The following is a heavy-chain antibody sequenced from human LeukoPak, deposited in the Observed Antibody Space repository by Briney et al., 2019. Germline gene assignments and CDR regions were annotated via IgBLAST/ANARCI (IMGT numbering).Heavy chain of an antibody. CDR2: IYTSGST. CDR1: GGSISNY. J-gene: IGHJ5*02. CDR3: ARADSEHNWFDP. Sequence: SETLSLTCSVSGGSISNYWSRIRQPAGKGLEWIGRIYTSGSTNYNPSLKSRVTMSVDTSKNQFSLKLSPVTAADTAVYYCARADSEHNWFDPWGQGTLVTVSS. D-gene: IGHD2-15*01. V-gene: IGHV4-4*07.